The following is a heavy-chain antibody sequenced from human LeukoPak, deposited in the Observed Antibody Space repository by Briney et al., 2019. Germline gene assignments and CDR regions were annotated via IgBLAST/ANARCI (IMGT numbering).Heavy chain of an antibody. D-gene: IGHD5-18*01. CDR3: ARVAFRGYTYGSIYY. V-gene: IGHV3-7*05. J-gene: IGHJ4*02. CDR2: IKQDGSEK. CDR1: GFTFSNFW. Sequence: GGSLRLSCAASGFTFSNFWMSWVRQTPGKGLEWVADIKQDGSEKYYVDSVKGRFTISKDNANNSVYLQMNSLRAEDTAVYYCARVAFRGYTYGSIYYWGQGTLVTVSS.